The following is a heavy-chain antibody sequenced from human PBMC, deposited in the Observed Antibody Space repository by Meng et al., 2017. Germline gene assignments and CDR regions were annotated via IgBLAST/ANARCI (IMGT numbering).Heavy chain of an antibody. CDR1: GGSISSSSYY. V-gene: IGHV4-39*07. J-gene: IGHJ4*02. CDR2: IYYSGST. CDR3: ARDLGAYYYDSSGYYSVN. D-gene: IGHD3-22*01. Sequence: SETLSLTCTVSGGSISSSSYYWGWIRQPPGKGLEWIGSIYYSGSTYYNPSLKSRVTISVDTSKNRFSLKLSSVTAADTAVYYCARDLGAYYYDSSGYYSVNWGQGTLVTVSS.